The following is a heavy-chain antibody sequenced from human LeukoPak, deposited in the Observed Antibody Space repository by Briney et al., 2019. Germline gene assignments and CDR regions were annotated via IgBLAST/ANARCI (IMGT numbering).Heavy chain of an antibody. D-gene: IGHD4-17*01. CDR3: ARDRHDYGVNFDY. CDR1: GGSISSYY. Sequence: SETLSLTCTVSGGSISSYYWSWIRQPPGKGLEWIGYIYYSGSTYYNPSLKSRVTISVDTSKNQFSLKLSSVTAADTAVYYCARDRHDYGVNFDYWGQGTLVTVSS. V-gene: IGHV4-59*12. CDR2: IYYSGST. J-gene: IGHJ4*02.